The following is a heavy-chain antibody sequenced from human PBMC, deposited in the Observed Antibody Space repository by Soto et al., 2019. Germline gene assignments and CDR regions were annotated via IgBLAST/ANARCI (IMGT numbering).Heavy chain of an antibody. Sequence: GGSLRLSCVVSGFTFNNYGIDWVRQAPGKGLEWVSTVSKSDYTYYSDSVKGRFTISRDNAKNSVSLQMNTLRAEDTAVYYCAREDSIIIPAVSDFWGQGTLVTVSS. V-gene: IGHV3-21*01. CDR3: AREDSIIIPAVSDF. J-gene: IGHJ4*02. D-gene: IGHD2-2*01. CDR1: GFTFNNYG. CDR2: VSKSDYT.